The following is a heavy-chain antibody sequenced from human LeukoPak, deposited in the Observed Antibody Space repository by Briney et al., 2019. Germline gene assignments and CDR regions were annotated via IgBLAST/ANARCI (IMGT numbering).Heavy chain of an antibody. J-gene: IGHJ6*02. CDR2: IKSKTDGGTT. Sequence: PGGSLRLSCAASGFTFSNAWMSWVRQAPGKGLEWVGRIKSKTDGGTTDYAAPVKGRFTISRDDSKNTLYLQMNSLKTEDTAVYYCTTVSPLGYCSSTSCYTKDPIYYYYGMDVWGQGTTVTVSS. CDR1: GFTFSNAW. CDR3: TTVSPLGYCSSTSCYTKDPIYYYYGMDV. V-gene: IGHV3-15*01. D-gene: IGHD2-2*01.